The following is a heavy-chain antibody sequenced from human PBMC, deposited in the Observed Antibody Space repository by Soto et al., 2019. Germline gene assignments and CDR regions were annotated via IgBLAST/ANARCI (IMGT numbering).Heavy chain of an antibody. CDR3: ARGAHGSGYGVY. V-gene: IGHV1-18*01. CDR1: GYTFTTYG. J-gene: IGHJ4*02. D-gene: IGHD3-3*01. CDR2: ISGYNGNT. Sequence: QVQLVQSGTEVKKPGASVKVSFKASGYTFTTYGINWVRQAPGQGLEWMGWISGYNGNTNYAQKFQGRVTMTTDTSRSIAYMELRSLTFEDTAVYYCARGAHGSGYGVYWGQGTLVTVSS.